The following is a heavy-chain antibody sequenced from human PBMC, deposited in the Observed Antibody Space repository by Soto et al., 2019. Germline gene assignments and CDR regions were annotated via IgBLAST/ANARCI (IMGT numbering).Heavy chain of an antibody. V-gene: IGHV1-69*01. Sequence: QVQLVQSGAEVKKPGSSVKVSCTASGGSLRNSVISWVRQAPAQRLEWMGGVIPILGTANYAQKFQGRVTMTADEATSTAHMELSSLSPDDTAVYYCARLGHPGHWGPGTLVIVSS. CDR1: GGSLRNSV. CDR3: ARLGHPGH. CDR2: VIPILGTA. J-gene: IGHJ4*02.